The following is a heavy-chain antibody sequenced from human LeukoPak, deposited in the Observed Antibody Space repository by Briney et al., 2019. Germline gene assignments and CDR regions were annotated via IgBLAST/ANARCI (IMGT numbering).Heavy chain of an antibody. J-gene: IGHJ4*02. CDR2: ISWNSGSI. CDR3: AKDSVPYGDYDFPYVDY. Sequence: GGSLRLSCAASGFTFDDYAMHWVRQAPGKGLEWVSGISWNSGSIGYADSVKGRFTISRDNAKNSLYLQMNSLRAEDTALYYCAKDSVPYGDYDFPYVDYWGQGTLVTVSS. D-gene: IGHD4-17*01. V-gene: IGHV3-9*01. CDR1: GFTFDDYA.